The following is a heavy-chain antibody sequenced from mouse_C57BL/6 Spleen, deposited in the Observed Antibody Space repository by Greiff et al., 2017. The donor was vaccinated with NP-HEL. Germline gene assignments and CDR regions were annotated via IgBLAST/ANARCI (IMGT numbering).Heavy chain of an antibody. CDR3: ARPIFYYSNYGDYAMDY. V-gene: IGHV5-6*01. J-gene: IGHJ4*01. D-gene: IGHD2-5*01. CDR1: GFTFSSYG. CDR2: ISSGGSYT. Sequence: EVHLVESGGDLVKPGGSLKLSCAASGFTFSSYGMSWVRQTPDKRLEWVATISSGGSYTYYPDSVKGRFTISRDNAKNTLYLQMSSLKSEDTAMYYGARPIFYYSNYGDYAMDYWGQGTSVTVSS.